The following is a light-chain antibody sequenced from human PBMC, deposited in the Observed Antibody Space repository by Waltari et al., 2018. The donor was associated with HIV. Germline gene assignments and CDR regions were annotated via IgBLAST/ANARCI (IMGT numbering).Light chain of an antibody. CDR1: NLGTKS. CDR3: QVWDSTTDQVV. J-gene: IGLJ2*01. CDR2: REN. Sequence: SFVLTQPPSVSVAPGKTATIICGGSNLGTKSVPWYQQKSGQAPMLVVYRENDRPSGIPERFVGSISETSATLTISRVEAGDEADYYCQVWDSTTDQVVFGGGTKLTVL. V-gene: IGLV3-21*03.